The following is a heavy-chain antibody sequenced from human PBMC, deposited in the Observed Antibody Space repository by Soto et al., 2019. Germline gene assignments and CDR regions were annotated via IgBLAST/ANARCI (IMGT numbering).Heavy chain of an antibody. CDR1: GGSISGYY. CDR3: ARDIRGYSRAFDY. CDR2: MFYSGST. V-gene: IGHV4-59*01. J-gene: IGHJ4*02. Sequence: PSETLSLTXSVSGGSISGYYWSWIRQAPGKGLEYIGHMFYSGSTTYNPSLKSRVTISIDTAKNQFSLILTSVTPADTAVYYCARDIRGYSRAFDYWGQGTLVTVSS. D-gene: IGHD5-18*01.